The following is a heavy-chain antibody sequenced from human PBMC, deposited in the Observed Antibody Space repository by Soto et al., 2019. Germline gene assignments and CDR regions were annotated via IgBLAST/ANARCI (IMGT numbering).Heavy chain of an antibody. CDR3: ARETVPAALRPAWFDP. J-gene: IGHJ5*02. CDR2: IIPILGIA. V-gene: IGHV1-69*02. CDR1: GGTFSSYT. Sequence: QVQLVQSGAEVKKPGSSVKVSCKASGGTFSSYTISWVRQAPGQGLEWMGRIIPILGIANYAQDLQGRVTITADKSTSPAYMELSSLRSEDTAVYYCARETVPAALRPAWFDPWGQGTLVTVSS. D-gene: IGHD2-2*02.